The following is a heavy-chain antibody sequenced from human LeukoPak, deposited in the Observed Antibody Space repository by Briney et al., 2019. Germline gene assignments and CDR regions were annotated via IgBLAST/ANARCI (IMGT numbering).Heavy chain of an antibody. V-gene: IGHV3-43*02. CDR2: ISGDGDST. CDR1: GFTFDDYV. J-gene: IGHJ3*01. CDR3: VKVYGSGSHRNAFDV. Sequence: PGGSLRLSCAASGFTFDDYVLHWVRHASGRGLEWVSLISGDGDSTYYADSVKGRFTISRDNTKNPLYMQMSSLRIEDTGLYYCVKVYGSGSHRNAFDVWGQGTMVTVSS. D-gene: IGHD3-16*02.